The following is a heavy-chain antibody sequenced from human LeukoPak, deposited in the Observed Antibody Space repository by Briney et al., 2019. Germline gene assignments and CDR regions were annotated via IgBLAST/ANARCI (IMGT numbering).Heavy chain of an antibody. V-gene: IGHV4-31*03. CDR2: IYYSGST. Sequence: SQTLSLTCTASGGSISSGGYYWSWIRQHPGKGLEWIAYIYYSGSTYYNPSLKSRVTISVDTSKNQFSLKLSSVTAADTAVYYCARGRVTMVRGVPYFDYWGQGTLVTVSS. J-gene: IGHJ4*02. CDR3: ARGRVTMVRGVPYFDY. CDR1: GGSISSGGYY. D-gene: IGHD3-10*01.